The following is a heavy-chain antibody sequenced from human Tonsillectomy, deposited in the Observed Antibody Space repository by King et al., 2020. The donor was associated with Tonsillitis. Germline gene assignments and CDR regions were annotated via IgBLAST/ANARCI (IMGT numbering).Heavy chain of an antibody. Sequence: LQLQESGPGLVRPSETLSLTCTVSGGSIRSSSHYWGWIRQTPGKGLEWIGSIYVSGTTYYSPSLKSRVSISVDTSKNQFSLKLSSVAAADTALYYYARHISSGWYHFDYWGQGTLVTVSS. V-gene: IGHV4-39*07. J-gene: IGHJ4*02. CDR2: IYVSGTT. CDR3: ARHISSGWYHFDY. D-gene: IGHD6-19*01. CDR1: GGSIRSSSHY.